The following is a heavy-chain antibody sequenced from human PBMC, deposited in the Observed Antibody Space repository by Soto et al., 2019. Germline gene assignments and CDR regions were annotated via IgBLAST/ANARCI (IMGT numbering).Heavy chain of an antibody. Sequence: LRLSCAASGFTFSSYAMNLVRQAPGKGLEWVSAITGSGGSTYYADFVKGRFTISRDNSKNTLYLQMNSLRADDTAVYYCARDYYDSSVPALPHDAFDIWGQGTMVTVSS. V-gene: IGHV3-23*01. CDR1: GFTFSSYA. CDR2: ITGSGGST. D-gene: IGHD3-22*01. CDR3: ARDYYDSSVPALPHDAFDI. J-gene: IGHJ3*02.